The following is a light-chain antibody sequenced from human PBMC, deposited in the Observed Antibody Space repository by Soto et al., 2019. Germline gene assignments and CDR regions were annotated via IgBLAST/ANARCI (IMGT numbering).Light chain of an antibody. CDR1: QSVSSN. CDR2: AAS. V-gene: IGKV3-15*01. J-gene: IGKJ1*01. CDR3: QQYNEWPSWT. Sequence: EIGMTQSPATLSVSPWERATLSCMASQSVSSNLAWYQQNPGQTPRLLIYAASTRATGIPARFSGSGSGTEFTLTISSLQSEDFAVYYCQQYNEWPSWTFGQGTKVDI.